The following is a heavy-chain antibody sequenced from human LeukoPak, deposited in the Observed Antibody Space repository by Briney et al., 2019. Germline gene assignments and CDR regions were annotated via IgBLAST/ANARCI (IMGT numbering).Heavy chain of an antibody. D-gene: IGHD1-26*01. J-gene: IGHJ4*02. CDR3: ARVQWELHNFDY. Sequence: GGSLRLSCAAAGFTFSSYWMSWVRQAPGKGLEWVANIKQDGSEKYYVDCVKGRFTISRDNAKNSLYLQMNSLRAEDTAVYYCARVQWELHNFDYWGQGTLVTVSS. V-gene: IGHV3-7*01. CDR2: IKQDGSEK. CDR1: GFTFSSYW.